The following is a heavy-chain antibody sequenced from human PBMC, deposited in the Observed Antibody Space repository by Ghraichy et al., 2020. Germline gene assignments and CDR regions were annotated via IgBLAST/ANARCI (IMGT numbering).Heavy chain of an antibody. J-gene: IGHJ4*02. CDR1: GFTVTTNY. Sequence: GVSLRLSCAASGFTVTTNYMSWVRLAPGKGLEWVSLIYTGGKTYYTDSVKGRFTISRDNSKSTVYLQMNSLSAEDTAVYYCAIGTSWSSYYFDYWGQGTLVTVSS. CDR3: AIGTSWSSYYFDY. CDR2: IYTGGKT. D-gene: IGHD6-13*01. V-gene: IGHV3-66*01.